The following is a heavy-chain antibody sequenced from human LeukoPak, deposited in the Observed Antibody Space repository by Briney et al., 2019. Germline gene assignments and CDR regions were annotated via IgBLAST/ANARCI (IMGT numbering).Heavy chain of an antibody. V-gene: IGHV3-23*01. CDR1: GSTFSNFA. CDR2: ISGSGGST. CDR3: AKMVHTEQWLVPFDY. Sequence: GGSLRLSCAASGSTFSNFAMNWVRQAPGKGLEWVSTISGSGGSTYYADSVKGRFTISRDNSKNTLYLQMNSLRAEDTAVYYCAKMVHTEQWLVPFDYWGQGTLVTVSS. J-gene: IGHJ4*02. D-gene: IGHD6-19*01.